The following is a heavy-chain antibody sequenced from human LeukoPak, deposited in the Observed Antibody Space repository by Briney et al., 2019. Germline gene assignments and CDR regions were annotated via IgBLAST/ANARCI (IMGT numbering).Heavy chain of an antibody. CDR1: GFTLRSYD. V-gene: IGHV3-23*01. J-gene: IGHJ4*02. Sequence: GGSLRLSCAASGFTLRSYDMSWVRQAPGKGLEWVAATSGSGVNSYYADSVRGRFTISRDNSQNTLYLQMDSLRSDDTAIYYCVRFTVELGKNYWGQGTLVTVSS. CDR2: TSGSGVNS. D-gene: IGHD7-27*01. CDR3: VRFTVELGKNY.